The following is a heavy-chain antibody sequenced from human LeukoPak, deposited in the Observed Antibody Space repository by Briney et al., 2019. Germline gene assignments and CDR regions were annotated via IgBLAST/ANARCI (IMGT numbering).Heavy chain of an antibody. CDR3: AKDLGGDGYNWFDP. CDR2: ISGSGGST. D-gene: IGHD5-24*01. Sequence: PGGSPRLSCAASGFTFSSYGMSWVRQAPGKGLEWVSAISGSGGSTYYADSVKGRFTISRDNSKNTLYLQMNSLRAEDTAVYYCAKDLGGDGYNWFDPWGQGTLVTVSS. V-gene: IGHV3-23*01. J-gene: IGHJ5*02. CDR1: GFTFSSYG.